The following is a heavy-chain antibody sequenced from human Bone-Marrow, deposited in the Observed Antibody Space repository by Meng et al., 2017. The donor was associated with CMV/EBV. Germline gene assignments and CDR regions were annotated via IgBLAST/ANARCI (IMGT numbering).Heavy chain of an antibody. J-gene: IGHJ3*02. Sequence: GESLKISCAASGFTFSDHYMDWVRQAPGKGLEWVGRTRNKANSYTTEYAASVKGRFTIPRDDSKNSLYLQMNSLKTEDTAVYYCARGPVEYCSSTSCYRFNAFDIWGQGTMVTVS. CDR2: TRNKANSYTT. V-gene: IGHV3-72*01. CDR3: ARGPVEYCSSTSCYRFNAFDI. D-gene: IGHD2-2*02. CDR1: GFTFSDHY.